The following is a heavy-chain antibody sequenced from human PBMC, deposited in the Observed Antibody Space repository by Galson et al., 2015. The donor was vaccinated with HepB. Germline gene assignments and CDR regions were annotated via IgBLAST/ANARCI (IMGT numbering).Heavy chain of an antibody. Sequence: SCKASGGTFSSYGISWVRQAPGQGLEWMGGIIPTFGIANYAQKFQGRVTITADESTSTAYMELSSLRSEDTAVYYCVRDNMGRIAAAVPNWFDPLGPGNPGHRLL. J-gene: IGHJ5*02. CDR3: VRDNMGRIAAAVPNWFDP. CDR2: IIPTFGIA. D-gene: IGHD6-13*01. CDR1: GGTFSSYG. V-gene: IGHV1-69*01.